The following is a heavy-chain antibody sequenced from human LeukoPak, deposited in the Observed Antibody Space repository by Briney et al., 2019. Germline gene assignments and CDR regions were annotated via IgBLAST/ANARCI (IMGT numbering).Heavy chain of an antibody. CDR3: AREDQGTWDY. D-gene: IGHD1-1*01. V-gene: IGHV4-59*01. CDR2: SYYTGST. CDR1: GASISSYY. Sequence: SETLSLTCSVSGASISSYYWSWIRQPPGKGLEWIGYSYYTGSTKYSPSLKSRVTISVDTSKDQFSLKLTSVTAADTAVYYCAREDQGTWDYWGQGTLVTVSS. J-gene: IGHJ4*02.